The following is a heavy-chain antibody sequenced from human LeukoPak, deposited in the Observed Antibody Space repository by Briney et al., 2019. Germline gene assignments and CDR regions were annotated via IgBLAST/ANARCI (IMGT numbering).Heavy chain of an antibody. Sequence: PGGSLRLSCAASGFTFSDYYMSWIRQAPGKGLEWVSSISSSSNYIYYADSVKGRFTISRDNAKNSLYLQMNSLRAEDTAVYYCARANVDTAMVWFWDYWGQGTLVTVSS. CDR3: ARANVDTAMVWFWDY. CDR1: GFTFSDYY. D-gene: IGHD5-18*01. V-gene: IGHV3-11*06. CDR2: ISSSSNYI. J-gene: IGHJ4*02.